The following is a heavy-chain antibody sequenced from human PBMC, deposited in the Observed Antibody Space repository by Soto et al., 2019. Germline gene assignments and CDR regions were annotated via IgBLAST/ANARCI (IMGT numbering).Heavy chain of an antibody. CDR3: ARWNGYGDY. Sequence: EVQLLESGGGLVQPGGSLRLSCAASGFTVVTYGVTWVRQAPGKGPEWVSGFTGAIGTTHYADSVRGRFTISRDDSKNTVYLQMNSLRVEDTAVYYCARWNGYGDYWGRGTLVTVSS. D-gene: IGHD1-1*01. CDR2: FTGAIGTT. V-gene: IGHV3-23*01. CDR1: GFTVVTYG. J-gene: IGHJ4*02.